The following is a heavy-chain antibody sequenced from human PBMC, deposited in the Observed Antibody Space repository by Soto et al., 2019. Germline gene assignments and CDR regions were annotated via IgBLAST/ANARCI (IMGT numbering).Heavy chain of an antibody. CDR1: GFTFDDYA. V-gene: IGHV3-9*01. CDR3: AKDVQQQLPYDAFDI. J-gene: IGHJ3*02. CDR2: ISWNSGSI. D-gene: IGHD6-13*01. Sequence: GGSLRLSCAASGFTFDDYAMHWVRQAPGKGLEWVSGISWNSGSIGYADSVKGRFTISRDNAKNSLYLQMNSLRAEDTALYYCAKDVQQQLPYDAFDIWGQGTMVTVSS.